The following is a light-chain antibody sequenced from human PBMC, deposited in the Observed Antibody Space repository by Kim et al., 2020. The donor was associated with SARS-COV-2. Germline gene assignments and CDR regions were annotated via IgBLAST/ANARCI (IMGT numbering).Light chain of an antibody. J-gene: IGLJ2*01. CDR1: SLRSYY. Sequence: SSELTQDPAVSVALGQTVRITCQGDSLRSYYASWYQQKPGQAPVLVIYGKNNRPSGIPDRFSGSSSGNTASLTITGAQAEDEADYYCNSWDSSGNHVVFGGGTQLTVL. CDR3: NSWDSSGNHVV. V-gene: IGLV3-19*01. CDR2: GKN.